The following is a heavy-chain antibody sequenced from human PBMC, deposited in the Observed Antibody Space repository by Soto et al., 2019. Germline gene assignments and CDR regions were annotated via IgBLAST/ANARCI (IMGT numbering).Heavy chain of an antibody. V-gene: IGHV3-30*03. CDR3: ARYTSAALFAS. CDR2: ISYDGSNK. D-gene: IGHD6-19*01. J-gene: IGHJ4*02. Sequence: QVQLVESGGGVVQPGRSLRLSCAASGFTFRTHGIHWVRQAPGKGLEWVALISYDGSNKYYGDSVKGRFTISRDNSENTLYLPMNSMRAEDTAVYYCARYTSAALFASWGQGTLVTVSS. CDR1: GFTFRTHG.